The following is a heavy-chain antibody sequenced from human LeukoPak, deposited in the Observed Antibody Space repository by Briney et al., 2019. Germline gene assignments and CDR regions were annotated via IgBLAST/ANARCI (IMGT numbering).Heavy chain of an antibody. D-gene: IGHD3-10*01. Sequence: ASVKVSCKVSGYTLTELSMHWVRQAPGKGLEWMGGFDPEDGETICAQKFQGRVTMTEDTSTDTAYMELSSLRSEDTAVYYCATALRGLIRDGDAFDIWGQGTMVTVSS. CDR3: ATALRGLIRDGDAFDI. CDR1: GYTLTELS. CDR2: FDPEDGET. V-gene: IGHV1-24*01. J-gene: IGHJ3*02.